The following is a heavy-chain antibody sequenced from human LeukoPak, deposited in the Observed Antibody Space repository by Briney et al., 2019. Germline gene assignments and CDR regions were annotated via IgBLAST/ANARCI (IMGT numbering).Heavy chain of an antibody. CDR2: IYPGDSDT. J-gene: IGHJ3*02. CDR3: ASQRTAAADPDAFDI. Sequence: TAGESLKISCKGSGYSFTSYWIGWVRQMPGKGLEWMGIIYPGDSDTRHSPSFQGQVTISADKSISTAYLQWSSLKASDTAMYYCASQRTAAADPDAFDIWGQGTMVTVSS. CDR1: GYSFTSYW. D-gene: IGHD6-13*01. V-gene: IGHV5-51*01.